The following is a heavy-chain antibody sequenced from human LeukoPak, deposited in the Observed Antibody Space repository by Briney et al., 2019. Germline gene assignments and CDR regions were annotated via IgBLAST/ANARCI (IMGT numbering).Heavy chain of an antibody. J-gene: IGHJ4*02. CDR3: ARSTGYYDYVWGSYRSYYFDY. V-gene: IGHV3-20*04. CDR1: GFTFDDYG. D-gene: IGHD3-16*02. Sequence: GGSLRLSCAAAGFTFDDYGMSWVRQAPGRGLEWFSGINWNGGSTGYADSVKGRFTISRDNAKNSLYLQMNSLRAEDAALYYCARSTGYYDYVWGSYRSYYFDYWGQGTLVTVSS. CDR2: INWNGGST.